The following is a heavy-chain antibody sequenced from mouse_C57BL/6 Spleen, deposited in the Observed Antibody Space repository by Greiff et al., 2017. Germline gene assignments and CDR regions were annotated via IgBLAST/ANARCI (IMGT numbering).Heavy chain of an antibody. Sequence: QVQLQQPGAELVKPGASVTLSCTASGYTFTSYWMHWVKQRPGQGLEWIGMIHPNSGSTNYNEKFKSKATLTVDKSSRTAYMQLSCLTSEDSAVYYSASLDSSGYYYAMDYGGQGTSVTVSS. D-gene: IGHD3-2*01. CDR2: IHPNSGST. CDR3: ASLDSSGYYYAMDY. J-gene: IGHJ4*01. V-gene: IGHV1-64*01. CDR1: GYTFTSYW.